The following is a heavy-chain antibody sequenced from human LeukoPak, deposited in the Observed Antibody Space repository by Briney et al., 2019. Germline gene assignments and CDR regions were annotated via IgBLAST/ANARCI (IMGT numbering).Heavy chain of an antibody. Sequence: ASVKVSCKASGYTFTSYDINRVRQATGQGLEWMGWMNPNSGNTGYAQKFQGRVTITRNTSISTAYMELSSLRSEDTAVYYCARLHSSSWYLYYFDYWGQGTLVTVSS. CDR1: GYTFTSYD. V-gene: IGHV1-8*03. CDR2: MNPNSGNT. J-gene: IGHJ4*02. CDR3: ARLHSSSWYLYYFDY. D-gene: IGHD6-13*01.